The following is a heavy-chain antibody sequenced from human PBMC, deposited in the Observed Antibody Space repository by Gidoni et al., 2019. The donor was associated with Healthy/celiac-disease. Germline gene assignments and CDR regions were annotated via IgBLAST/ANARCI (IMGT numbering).Heavy chain of an antibody. Sequence: EVQLLESGGGLVQPGGSLRLSCAASGFTFSSDAMSWVRQAPGKGLEWVSAISGSGGSTYYADSVKGRFTISRDNSKNTRYLQMNSLRAEDTAVYYCAKDLGLELRGGFDYWGQGTLVTVSS. CDR2: ISGSGGST. CDR1: GFTFSSDA. V-gene: IGHV3-23*01. J-gene: IGHJ4*02. CDR3: AKDLGLELRGGFDY. D-gene: IGHD1-7*01.